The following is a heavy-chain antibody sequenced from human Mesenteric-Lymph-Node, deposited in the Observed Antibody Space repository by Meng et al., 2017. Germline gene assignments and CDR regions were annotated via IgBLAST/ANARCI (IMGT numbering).Heavy chain of an antibody. CDR2: INPLSGGT. CDR1: GYTFTSYD. V-gene: IGHV1-2*02. Sequence: QWQLVRSGAEVKKPGASVKVSCKASGYTFTSYDINWVRQATGQGPEWMGWINPLSGGTHYAQKFQDRVTMSRDKSIATAYMEVSGLTSDDTALYFCVRENTSGTDVDYLDIWGQGMLVTVSS. D-gene: IGHD6-19*01. J-gene: IGHJ4*02. CDR3: VRENTSGTDVDYLDI.